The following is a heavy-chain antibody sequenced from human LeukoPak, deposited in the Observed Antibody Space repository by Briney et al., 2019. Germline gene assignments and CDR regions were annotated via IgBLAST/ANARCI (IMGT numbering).Heavy chain of an antibody. D-gene: IGHD1-1*01. V-gene: IGHV4-34*01. CDR2: ISHSGST. J-gene: IGHJ4*02. CDR3: ARAPSRYNWNDEFGY. CDR1: GGSFSGYY. Sequence: SETLSLTCAVYGGSFSGYYWSWIRQPPGKGLEWIGEISHSGSTNYNPSLKSRVTISVDTSKNQFSLKLSSVTAADTAVYYCARAPSRYNWNDEFGYWGQGTLVTVSS.